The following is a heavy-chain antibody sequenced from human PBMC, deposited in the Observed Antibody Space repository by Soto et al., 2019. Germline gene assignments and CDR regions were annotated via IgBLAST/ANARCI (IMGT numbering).Heavy chain of an antibody. CDR3: AKDMTSSSAYDY. Sequence: EVQLVESGGGLVQPGRSLRLSCAASGFTFDDYAMHWVRQAPGKGLEWVSGISWNSGSIGYADSVKGRFTISRDNAKNSLYLQMNSLRAEDTALYYCAKDMTSSSAYDYWGQGTLVTVSS. D-gene: IGHD6-6*01. V-gene: IGHV3-9*01. J-gene: IGHJ4*02. CDR2: ISWNSGSI. CDR1: GFTFDDYA.